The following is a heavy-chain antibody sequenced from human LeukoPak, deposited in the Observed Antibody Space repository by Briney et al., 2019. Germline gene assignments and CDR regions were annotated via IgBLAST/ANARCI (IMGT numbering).Heavy chain of an antibody. Sequence: ASVTVSCEASGYTFTSYGISWVRQAPGQGLEWMGWISAYNGNTNYAQKLQGRVTMTTDTSTSTAYMELRSLRSDDTAVYYCARVKERYYYYGMDVWGQGTTVTVSS. CDR3: ARVKERYYYYGMDV. CDR1: GYTFTSYG. V-gene: IGHV1-18*01. CDR2: ISAYNGNT. J-gene: IGHJ6*02.